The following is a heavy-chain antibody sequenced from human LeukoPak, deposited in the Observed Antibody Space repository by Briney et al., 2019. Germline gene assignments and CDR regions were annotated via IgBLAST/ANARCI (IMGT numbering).Heavy chain of an antibody. CDR3: ARGKGSGLDY. CDR2: INPNSGNT. CDR1: GYTFTGYY. D-gene: IGHD3-10*01. J-gene: IGHJ4*02. V-gene: IGHV1-8*02. Sequence: ASVKVSCKASGYTFTGYYMHWVRQAPGQGLEWMGWINPNSGNTGYAQKFQGRVTMTRNTSISTAYMELSSLRSEDTAVYYCARGKGSGLDYWGQGTLVTVSS.